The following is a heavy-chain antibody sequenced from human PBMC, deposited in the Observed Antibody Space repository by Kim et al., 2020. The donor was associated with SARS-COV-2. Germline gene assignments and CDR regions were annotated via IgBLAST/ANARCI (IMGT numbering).Heavy chain of an antibody. V-gene: IGHV1-69*13. CDR1: GGTFSSYA. CDR3: ARDTGLEHLAPMEYYYYYYGMDV. CDR2: IIPIFGTA. D-gene: IGHD3-10*01. J-gene: IGHJ6*02. Sequence: SVKVSCKASGGTFSSYAISWVRQAPGQGLEWMGGIIPIFGTANYAQKFQGRVTITADESTSTAYMELSSLRSEDTAVYYCARDTGLEHLAPMEYYYYYYGMDVWGQGTTVTVSS.